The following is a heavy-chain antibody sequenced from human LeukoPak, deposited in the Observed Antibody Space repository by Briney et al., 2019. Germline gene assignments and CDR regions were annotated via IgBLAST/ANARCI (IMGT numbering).Heavy chain of an antibody. CDR3: AKDIVGGGDDY. D-gene: IGHD2-21*02. Sequence: GGSLRLSCAASGFTFSSYWMSWVRQAPGKGLEWVANIKQEGSEKYYVDSVRGRFTIFRDNAKNSIYLQMNSLRVEDTAVYYCAKDIVGGGDDYWGQGTLVIVSS. J-gene: IGHJ4*02. CDR1: GFTFSSYW. V-gene: IGHV3-7*01. CDR2: IKQEGSEK.